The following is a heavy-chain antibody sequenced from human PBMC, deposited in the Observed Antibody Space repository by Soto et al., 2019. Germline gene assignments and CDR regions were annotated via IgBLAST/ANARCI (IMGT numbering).Heavy chain of an antibody. D-gene: IGHD3-22*01. CDR3: STRAYDTNGYYRFDP. Sequence: QVQLQQWGAGLLKPSETLSLTCAVYGWSFSGHSWTWIRQSPGKGLEWIGDINHSGRVNYSPSLKSRVTISLDTSKNPFSLPLSAGTAADTAMYYCSTRAYDTNGYYRFDPWGQGTLVTVSS. CDR2: INHSGRV. CDR1: GWSFSGHS. V-gene: IGHV4-34*01. J-gene: IGHJ5*01.